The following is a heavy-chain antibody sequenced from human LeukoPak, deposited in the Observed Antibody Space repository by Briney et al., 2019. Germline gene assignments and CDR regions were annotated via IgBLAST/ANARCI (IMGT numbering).Heavy chain of an antibody. V-gene: IGHV4-30-2*01. CDR1: GGSISSGGYS. CDR3: ARALYDSSGYYYYYFDY. J-gene: IGHJ4*02. Sequence: SETLSLTCAVSGGSISSGGYSWSWIRQPPGKGLEWIGYIYHSGSTYYNPSLKSRVTISVDTSKNQFSLKLSSVTAADTAVYYCARALYDSSGYYYYYFDYWGQGTLVTVSS. CDR2: IYHSGST. D-gene: IGHD3-22*01.